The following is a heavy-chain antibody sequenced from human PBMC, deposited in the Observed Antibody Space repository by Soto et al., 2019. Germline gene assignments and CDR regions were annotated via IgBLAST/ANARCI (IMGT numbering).Heavy chain of an antibody. CDR3: AKDAPGVGIGPEEKGRSGWLSTLYYYYYGMDV. J-gene: IGHJ6*02. V-gene: IGHV3-23*01. Sequence: GGSLRLSCAASGFTFSSYAMSWVRQATGKGLEWVSAISGSGGSTYYADSVKGRFTISRDNSKNTLYLQMNSLRAEDTAVYYCAKDAPGVGIGPEEKGRSGWLSTLYYYYYGMDVWGQGTTVTVSS. CDR2: ISGSGGST. CDR1: GFTFSSYA. D-gene: IGHD6-19*01.